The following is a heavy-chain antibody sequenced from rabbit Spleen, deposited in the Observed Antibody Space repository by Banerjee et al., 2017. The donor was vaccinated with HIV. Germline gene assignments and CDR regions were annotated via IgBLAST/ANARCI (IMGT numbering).Heavy chain of an antibody. CDR2: IEGGSSAFS. CDR1: GVSFSSNHY. Sequence: QSLEESGGDLVKPGASLTLTCTASGVSFSSNHYMCWVRQAPGKGLEWIACIEGGSSAFSYFASWAKGRFTISKTSSTTVTLQMTSLTAADTATYFCAREGATYSWAGDLWGPGTLVTVS. D-gene: IGHD6-1*01. V-gene: IGHV1S40*01. J-gene: IGHJ4*01. CDR3: AREGATYSWAGDL.